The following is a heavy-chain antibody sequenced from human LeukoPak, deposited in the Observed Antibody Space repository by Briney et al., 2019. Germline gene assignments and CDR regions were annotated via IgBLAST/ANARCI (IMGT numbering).Heavy chain of an antibody. CDR1: GFTFSSCS. D-gene: IGHD3-3*01. CDR3: ARERVTIFGVAIGLDY. Sequence: GGSLRLSCGASGFTFSSCSMNWVRQAPGKGLEWVSYISSSSSTIYYADSVKGRFTISRDNAKNSLYLQMNSLRAEDTAVYYCARERVTIFGVAIGLDYWGQGTLVTVSS. V-gene: IGHV3-48*01. J-gene: IGHJ4*02. CDR2: ISSSSSTI.